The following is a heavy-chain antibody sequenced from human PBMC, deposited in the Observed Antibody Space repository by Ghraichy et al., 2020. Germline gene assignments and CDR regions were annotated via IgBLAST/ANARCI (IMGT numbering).Heavy chain of an antibody. Sequence: GGSLRLSCAASGFSFSSYSMDWVRQAPGKGLEWVSSISSGSGPSLTYMYYGDSVKGRFTISRDNVRNSLHLQMDSLRAEDTAVYYCARGGRGWFGPWGQGTLVTVSS. CDR2: ISSGSGPSLTYM. V-gene: IGHV3-21*01. CDR3: ARGGRGWFGP. J-gene: IGHJ5*02. CDR1: GFSFSSYS.